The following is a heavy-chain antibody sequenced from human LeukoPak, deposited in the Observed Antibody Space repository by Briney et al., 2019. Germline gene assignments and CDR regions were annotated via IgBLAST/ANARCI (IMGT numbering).Heavy chain of an antibody. CDR3: AQTGRNNYFDS. Sequence: GGSLRLSCAASGFTFSDSYMSWIRQAPGEGLDWLACISSSGHTIYYTESVRGRFTISRDNAKNSLYLQLDSLRPEDTAVYYCAQTGRNNYFDSWGQGTLVTVSS. CDR2: ISSSGHTI. V-gene: IGHV3-11*01. J-gene: IGHJ5*01. CDR1: GFTFSDSY.